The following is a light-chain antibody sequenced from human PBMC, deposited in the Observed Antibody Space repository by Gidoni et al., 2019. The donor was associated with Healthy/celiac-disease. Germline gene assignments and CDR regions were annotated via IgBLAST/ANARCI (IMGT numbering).Light chain of an antibody. CDR2: GAS. Sequence: EIVVTQSPATLSVSPGERATLSCRASQSVSSNLAWYQQKPGQAPRLLIYGASTRETGIPARFSGSGSGTEFTLTISSLQSEDFAVYYCQQYNNWPMYTFGQGTKLEIK. V-gene: IGKV3-15*01. CDR1: QSVSSN. J-gene: IGKJ2*01. CDR3: QQYNNWPMYT.